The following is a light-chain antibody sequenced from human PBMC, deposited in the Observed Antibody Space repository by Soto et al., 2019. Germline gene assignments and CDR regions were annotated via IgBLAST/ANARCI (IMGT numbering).Light chain of an antibody. CDR2: EVF. Sequence: DIVMTQTPLSLSVTPGQPASISCKSSQSLLFSDAKTYLYWYLQRPGQPPQLLISEVFNRFSGVPDRFSGSGSVTDFTRTISRVEAEDVGLYCCMQSIQFAPTFGPGTQVDIK. CDR1: QSLLFSDAKTY. CDR3: MQSIQFAPT. J-gene: IGKJ3*01. V-gene: IGKV2D-29*01.